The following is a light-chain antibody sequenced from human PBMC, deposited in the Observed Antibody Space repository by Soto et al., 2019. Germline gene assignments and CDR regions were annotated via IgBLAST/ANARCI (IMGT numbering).Light chain of an antibody. J-gene: IGKJ1*01. V-gene: IGKV3-20*01. Sequence: VLTQSPGTPSLTQGERATLSCRASQSVISSYLAWYQQKPGQAPRLLLYGASTRATGIPDRFSGSGSGTDFTLTISRLEHEDFAVYYCQEYSSSFGQGTKVDIK. CDR2: GAS. CDR3: QEYSSS. CDR1: QSVISSY.